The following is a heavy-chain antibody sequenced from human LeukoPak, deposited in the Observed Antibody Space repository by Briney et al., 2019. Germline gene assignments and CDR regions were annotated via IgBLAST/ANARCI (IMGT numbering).Heavy chain of an antibody. CDR1: GGSFSGYY. V-gene: IGHV4-34*01. CDR2: INHSGST. Sequence: SETLSLTCAVYGGSFSGYYWSWIRQPPWKGLEWTGEINHSGSTNYNPSLKSRVTISLDTSKNQFSLKLRSVTAADTAVYYCARGAPDAFDIWGQGTMVTVSS. CDR3: ARGAPDAFDI. J-gene: IGHJ3*02.